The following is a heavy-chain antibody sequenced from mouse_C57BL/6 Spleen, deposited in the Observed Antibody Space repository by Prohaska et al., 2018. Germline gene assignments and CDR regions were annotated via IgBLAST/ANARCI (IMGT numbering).Heavy chain of an antibody. CDR2: ISPGDGDT. D-gene: IGHD2-1*01. CDR1: GYALGSYC. Sequence: QVHLQQSGAELVKPVASVKISFKASGYALGSYCMDWVKQFPGMGLEWIGQISPGDGDTNDTGKMKGKATLTADKTSSTDYMQLSSLSSEDAAVYFCASAIYYGNGYWGKGTTLTVSS. J-gene: IGHJ2*01. V-gene: IGHV1-80*01. CDR3: ASAIYYGNGY.